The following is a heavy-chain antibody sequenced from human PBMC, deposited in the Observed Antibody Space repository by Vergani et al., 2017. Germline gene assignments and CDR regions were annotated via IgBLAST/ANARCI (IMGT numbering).Heavy chain of an antibody. CDR3: TRHGPGGDGASLHLDH. D-gene: IGHD2-21*01. V-gene: IGHV5-51*01. CDR2: INPIDSKI. Sequence: EVMLVQSGAEVKKPGESLKISCKYSESSFISNEIAWVRQMSGKGLQWMGNINPIDSKIAYSPSFQGQAIMSLDKSITTAYLQWRSLKASDTAIYYCTRHGPGGDGASLHLDHWGQGTWVTVSS. J-gene: IGHJ4*02. CDR1: ESSFISNE.